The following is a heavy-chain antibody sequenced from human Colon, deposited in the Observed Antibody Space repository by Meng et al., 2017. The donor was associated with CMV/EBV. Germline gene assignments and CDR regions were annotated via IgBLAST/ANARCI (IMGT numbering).Heavy chain of an antibody. CDR1: GVTFRIYA. D-gene: IGHD2-2*01. CDR3: ARATALNDQFLCTL. V-gene: IGHV3-30*15. Sequence: QVTRVEPAGRVVPHARSPPLSFAASGVTFRIYAMHWVRQSTGKGPGWVAVIGFDGGHNSYGNSVKGRFSISRDNSQNTLYMQMSNLRAADTALYYCARATALNDQFLCTLWGQGTLVTVSS. CDR2: IGFDGGHN. J-gene: IGHJ4*02.